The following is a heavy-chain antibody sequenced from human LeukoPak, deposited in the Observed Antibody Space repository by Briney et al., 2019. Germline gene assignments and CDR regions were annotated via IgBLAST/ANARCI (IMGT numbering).Heavy chain of an antibody. CDR1: GYSISSGYY. V-gene: IGHV4-38-2*01. CDR2: IYYSGST. Sequence: SETLSLTCAVSGYSISSGYYWGWIRQPPGKGLEWIGSIYYSGSTYYSPSLKSRVTISVDTSKNHFSLKLSSVTAADTAVYYCARQDYDSSGYYSLNYFDYWGQGTLVTVSS. D-gene: IGHD3-22*01. J-gene: IGHJ4*02. CDR3: ARQDYDSSGYYSLNYFDY.